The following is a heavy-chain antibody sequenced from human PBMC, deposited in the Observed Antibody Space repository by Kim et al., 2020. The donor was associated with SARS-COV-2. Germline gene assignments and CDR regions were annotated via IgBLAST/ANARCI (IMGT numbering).Heavy chain of an antibody. V-gene: IGHV4-39*07. Sequence: SETLSLTCTVSGGSISSSSYYWGWIRQPPGKGLEWIGSIYCSGSTYYNPSLKSRVTISVDTSKNQFSLKLCSVTAADTAVYYCARSVARHYWYFDLWGRGTLVTVSS. J-gene: IGHJ2*01. CDR2: IYCSGST. CDR3: ARSVARHYWYFDL. CDR1: GGSISSSSYY. D-gene: IGHD6-19*01.